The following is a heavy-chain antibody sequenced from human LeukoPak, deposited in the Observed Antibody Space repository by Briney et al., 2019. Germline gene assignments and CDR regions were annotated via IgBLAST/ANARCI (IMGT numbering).Heavy chain of an antibody. CDR3: AREAYYYDSSGYYYVY. D-gene: IGHD3-22*01. V-gene: IGHV1-18*01. Sequence: GASVKVSCKASGYTFTSYGISWVRQAPGQGLEWMGWISAYNGNTNYAQKLQGRVTMTTDTSTSTAYMELRSLRSDDTAVYYCAREAYYYDSSGYYYVYWGQGTLVTVSS. CDR2: ISAYNGNT. CDR1: GYTFTSYG. J-gene: IGHJ4*02.